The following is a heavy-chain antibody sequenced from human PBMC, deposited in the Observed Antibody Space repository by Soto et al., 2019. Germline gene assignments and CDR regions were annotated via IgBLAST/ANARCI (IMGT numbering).Heavy chain of an antibody. CDR3: ACQDDSSWYNNWFDP. D-gene: IGHD6-13*01. Sequence: SETLSLTCTVSGVSISNSSYYWGWIRRPPGKGLGWIGTIYYSGITYYNPSLKSRVTISVDTSKNQFSLRLSSVTAADTAVYYCACQDDSSWYNNWFDPWGQGTQVTVSS. CDR2: IYYSGIT. J-gene: IGHJ5*02. CDR1: GVSISNSSYY. V-gene: IGHV4-39*01.